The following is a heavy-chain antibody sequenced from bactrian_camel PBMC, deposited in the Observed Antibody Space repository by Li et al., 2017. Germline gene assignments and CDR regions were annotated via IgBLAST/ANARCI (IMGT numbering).Heavy chain of an antibody. CDR3: AARTSRYCSGSLWPWEFNY. Sequence: QVQLVESGGGLVQPGGSLRLSCAASGPIYSNSCVAWFRQVSGKEREGVAAIDYNGLTSYAESVKGRFTISQDNAKNTLYLQMNSLKPEDTAMYYCAARTSRYCSGSLWPWEFNYWGQGTQVTVS. CDR2: IDYNGLT. D-gene: IGHD3*01. V-gene: IGHV3S53*01. CDR1: GPIYSNSC. J-gene: IGHJ4*01.